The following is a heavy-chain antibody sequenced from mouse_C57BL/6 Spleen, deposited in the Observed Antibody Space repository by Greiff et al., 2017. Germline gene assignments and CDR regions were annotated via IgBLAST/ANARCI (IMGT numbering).Heavy chain of an antibody. Sequence: EVNLVESGGGLVKPGGSLKLSCAASGFTFSSYAMSWVRQTPEKRLEWVATISDGGSYTYYPDNVKGRFTISRDNAKNNLYLQMSHLKSEDTAMYYCARGGEAMDYWGQGTSVTVSS. J-gene: IGHJ4*01. CDR3: ARGGEAMDY. CDR2: ISDGGSYT. CDR1: GFTFSSYA. V-gene: IGHV5-4*03. D-gene: IGHD1-1*02.